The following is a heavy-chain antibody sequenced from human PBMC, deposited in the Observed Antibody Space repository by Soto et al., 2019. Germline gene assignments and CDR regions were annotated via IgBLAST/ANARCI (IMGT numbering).Heavy chain of an antibody. D-gene: IGHD7-27*01. CDR2: INHSGST. CDR3: ARGWGRIFDY. CDR1: GGSFSGYY. Sequence: QVQLQQWGAGLLKPSETLSLTCAVYGGSFSGYYWNWIRQPPGKGLEWIGEINHSGSTNYNPPLKSRVTLSVDTSKNQFSLNLGSVTAADTAVYYWARGWGRIFDYWGQGTLVTVSS. J-gene: IGHJ4*02. V-gene: IGHV4-34*01.